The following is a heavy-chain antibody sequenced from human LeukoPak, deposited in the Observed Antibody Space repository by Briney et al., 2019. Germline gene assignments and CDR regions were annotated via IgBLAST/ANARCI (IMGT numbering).Heavy chain of an antibody. CDR2: ISSSSSYI. CDR3: ARDPPWSGYTTYYFDY. D-gene: IGHD3-3*01. V-gene: IGHV3-21*01. J-gene: IGHJ4*02. CDR1: GFTFSSYS. Sequence: PGGSLRLSCAASGFTFSSYSMNWVRQAPGKGLEWVSSISSSSSYIYYAGSVKGRFTISRDNAKNSLYLQMNSLRDEDTAVYYCARDPPWSGYTTYYFDYWGQGTLVTVSS.